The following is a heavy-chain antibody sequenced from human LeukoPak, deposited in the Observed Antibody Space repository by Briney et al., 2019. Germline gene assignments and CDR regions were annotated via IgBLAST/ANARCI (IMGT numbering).Heavy chain of an antibody. D-gene: IGHD6-19*01. V-gene: IGHV3-7*01. CDR2: IKPDGSEK. J-gene: IGHJ4*02. CDR3: ARGAWYYIY. CDR1: GFTCTTYW. Sequence: PGGSLRLSCAPSGFTCTTYWMSWVRQAPGKVLEWLANIKPDGSEKNYVDSVRGRFTISRDNAKNSLYLEMNSLRAEDTAVYYCARGAWYYIYWGQGTLVSVSS.